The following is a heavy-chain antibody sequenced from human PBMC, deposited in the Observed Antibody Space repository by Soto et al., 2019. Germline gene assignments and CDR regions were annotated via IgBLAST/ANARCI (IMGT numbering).Heavy chain of an antibody. V-gene: IGHV4-30-4*01. D-gene: IGHD3-10*02. J-gene: IGHJ2*01. CDR3: ASFFIQAEFGIRYVRSVSAFLLNRSSDL. Sequence: QPPGKGMEWIGYIYYSGSTYYNPSLKGRVTISVDTSKNQFSLKLSSVTAADTAVYYCASFFIQAEFGIRYVRSVSAFLLNRSSDL. CDR2: IYYSGST.